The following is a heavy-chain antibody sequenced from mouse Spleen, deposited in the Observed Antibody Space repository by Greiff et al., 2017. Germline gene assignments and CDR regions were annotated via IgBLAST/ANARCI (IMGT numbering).Heavy chain of an antibody. CDR1: GFTFSSYA. D-gene: IGHD1-1*01. V-gene: IGHV5-9-3*01. CDR2: ISSGGSYT. Sequence: EVHLVESGGGLVKPGGSLKLSCAASGFTFSSYAMSWVRQTPEKRLEWVATISSGGSYTYYPDSVKGRFTISRDNAKNTLYLQMSSLRSEDTAMYYCARRGYYGSSDGWYFDVWGAGTTVTVSS. J-gene: IGHJ1*01. CDR3: ARRGYYGSSDGWYFDV.